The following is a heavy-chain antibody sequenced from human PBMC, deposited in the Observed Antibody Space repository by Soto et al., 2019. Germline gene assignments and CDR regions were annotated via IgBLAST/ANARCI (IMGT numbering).Heavy chain of an antibody. CDR2: ISSSSSTI. CDR3: AKDLRGTGSAATSYYYYMDV. V-gene: IGHV3-48*01. J-gene: IGHJ6*03. CDR1: GFTFSSYS. D-gene: IGHD2-15*01. Sequence: GGSLRLSCAASGFTFSSYSMNWVRQAPGKGLEWVSYISSSSSTIYYADSVKGRFTISRDNAKNSLYLQMNSLRAEDTAVYYCAKDLRGTGSAATSYYYYMDVWGKGTTVTVSS.